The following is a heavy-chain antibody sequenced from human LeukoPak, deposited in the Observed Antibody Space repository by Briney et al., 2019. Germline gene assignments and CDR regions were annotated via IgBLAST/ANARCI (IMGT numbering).Heavy chain of an antibody. CDR1: DYTFTSYG. V-gene: IGHV1-18*01. Sequence: GASVKVSCKTSDYTFTSYGISWVRQAPGQGLEWMGWISAYNGNTNYAQKLQGRVTMTTDTSTSTAYMELRSLRSDDTAVYYCASVEVGANGYYFDYWGQGTLVTVSS. CDR3: ASVEVGANGYYFDY. CDR2: ISAYNGNT. D-gene: IGHD1-26*01. J-gene: IGHJ4*02.